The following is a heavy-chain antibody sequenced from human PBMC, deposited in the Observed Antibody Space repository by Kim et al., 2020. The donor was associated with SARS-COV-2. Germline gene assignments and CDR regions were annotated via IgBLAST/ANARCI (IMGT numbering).Heavy chain of an antibody. D-gene: IGHD6-13*01. CDR1: GGSISSYY. CDR2: IYYSGST. J-gene: IGHJ5*02. CDR3: ARGDQIAAAGTGWFDP. V-gene: IGHV4-59*13. Sequence: SETLSLTCTVSGGSISSYYWSWIRRPPGKGLEWIGYIYYSGSTNYNPSLKSRVTISVDTSKNQFSLKLSSVTAADTAVYYCARGDQIAAAGTGWFDPWGQGTLVTVSS.